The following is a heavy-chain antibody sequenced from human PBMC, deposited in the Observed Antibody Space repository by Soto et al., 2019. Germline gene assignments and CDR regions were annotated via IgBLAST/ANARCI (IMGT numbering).Heavy chain of an antibody. CDR3: ASSGAEMAELAADY. D-gene: IGHD6-6*01. CDR1: GGTFSSYT. J-gene: IGHJ4*02. Sequence: SVKVSCKASGGTFSSYTISWVRQAPGQGLEWMGRIIPVLGIANYAQKFQGRVTITADKSTSTAYMELSSLRSEDTAVYYCASSGAEMAELAADYWGQGTLVTVSS. V-gene: IGHV1-69*02. CDR2: IIPVLGIA.